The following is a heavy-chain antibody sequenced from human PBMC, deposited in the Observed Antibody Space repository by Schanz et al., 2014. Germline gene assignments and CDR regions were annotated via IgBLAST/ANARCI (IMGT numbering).Heavy chain of an antibody. CDR2: IYYTGRS. Sequence: QVQLQESGPGLVKPSQTLSLTCAVSGGSISSGGYSWSWIRQPPGKGLEWIGHIYYTGRSYYNPSLKTRVTISIDRSKDQFSLSLNSVTAADTAVYYCAREDRYYHGLDVWGQGTTVTVS. J-gene: IGHJ6*02. CDR1: GGSISSGGYS. V-gene: IGHV4-30-4*07. CDR3: AREDRYYHGLDV.